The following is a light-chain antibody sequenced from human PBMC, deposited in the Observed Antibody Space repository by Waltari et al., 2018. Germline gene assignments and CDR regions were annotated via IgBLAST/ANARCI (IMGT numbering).Light chain of an antibody. CDR3: QQRTDRPPVT. CDR2: DAS. CDR1: QSVSVY. Sequence: EVVLTQSPATLSLSPGERATLPCRASQSVSVYLAWYQQKPGQAPRLLIYDASDRATGVPARFSGGGSGTDFTLTISSLEPEDFAVYYCQQRTDRPPVTFGQGTRVEMK. V-gene: IGKV3-11*01. J-gene: IGKJ1*01.